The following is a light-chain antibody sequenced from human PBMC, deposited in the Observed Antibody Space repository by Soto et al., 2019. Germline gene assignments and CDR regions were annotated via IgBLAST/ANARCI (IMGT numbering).Light chain of an antibody. CDR1: QSIRHY. CDR2: GAS. V-gene: IGKV1-5*01. Sequence: DIQMTQSPPTLSASVGDRVTITCRASQSIRHYLAWYQQMPGKAPKLLIYGASTLQSGVTSRFSGSGSGTEFTLPISSLQPDDFGTYFCQHHNSYSQTFGQGTKVEIK. J-gene: IGKJ1*01. CDR3: QHHNSYSQT.